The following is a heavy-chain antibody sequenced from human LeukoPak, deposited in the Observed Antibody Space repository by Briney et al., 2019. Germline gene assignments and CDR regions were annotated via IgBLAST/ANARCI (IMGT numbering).Heavy chain of an antibody. CDR3: ARAYCVGDCTVLHIYFDN. CDR1: GGSISSYH. CDR2: IYTSGTI. Sequence: SETLSLTCTVSGGSISSYHWSWIRQPAGTALEWIGRIYTSGTITYNPSLKSRVTMSVDTSKNQFSLKLRSVMAADTAVYYCARAYCVGDCTVLHIYFDNWGQGTLVTVSS. J-gene: IGHJ4*02. D-gene: IGHD2-21*02. V-gene: IGHV4-4*07.